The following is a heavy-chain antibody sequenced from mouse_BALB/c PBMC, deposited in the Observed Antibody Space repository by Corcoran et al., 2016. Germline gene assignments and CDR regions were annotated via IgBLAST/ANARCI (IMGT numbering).Heavy chain of an antibody. Sequence: EVQLQQSGAELVKPGASVKLSCTASGFNIKDTYMHWVKQRPEQGPEWIGRIDPANGNTKYDPKFQGKATITADTSSNTAYLQLSSLTSEDTAVYYCAREDYPYYYAMDYWGQGTSVTVSS. V-gene: IGHV14-3*02. CDR2: IDPANGNT. D-gene: IGHD2-4*01. J-gene: IGHJ4*01. CDR3: AREDYPYYYAMDY. CDR1: GFNIKDTY.